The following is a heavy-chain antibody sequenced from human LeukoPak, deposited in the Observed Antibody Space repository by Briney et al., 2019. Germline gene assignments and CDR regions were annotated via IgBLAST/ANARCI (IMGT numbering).Heavy chain of an antibody. J-gene: IGHJ5*02. D-gene: IGHD2-2*01. V-gene: IGHV4-34*01. CDR3: ARGRGMIPAATNWFDP. CDR2: INHSGST. Sequence: SETLSLTCAVYGGSFSGYYWSWIRQPPGKGLEWIGEINHSGSTNYNPSLKSRVTISVDTSKNQFSLKLSSVTAADTAVYYCARGRGMIPAATNWFDPWGQGTLVTVSS. CDR1: GGSFSGYY.